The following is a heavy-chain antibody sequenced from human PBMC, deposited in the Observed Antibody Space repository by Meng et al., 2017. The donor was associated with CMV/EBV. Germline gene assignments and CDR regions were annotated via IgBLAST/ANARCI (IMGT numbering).Heavy chain of an antibody. V-gene: IGHV3-21*01. CDR2: ISSSSSYI. Sequence: GESLKISCAASGFTFSSYAMSWVRQAPGKGLEWVSSISSSSSYIYYADSVKGRFTISRDNAKNSLYLQMNSLRAEDTAVYYCARYPFGSHVYDSSGYGMDVWGQGTTVTVSS. J-gene: IGHJ6*02. CDR1: GFTFSSYA. CDR3: ARYPFGSHVYDSSGYGMDV. D-gene: IGHD3-22*01.